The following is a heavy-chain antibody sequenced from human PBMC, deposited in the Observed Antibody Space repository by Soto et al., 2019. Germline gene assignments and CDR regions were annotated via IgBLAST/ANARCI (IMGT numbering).Heavy chain of an antibody. Sequence: GASVKVSCKVSGYTLTELSMHWVRQAPGKGLEWMGGFDPEDGETIYAQKFQGRVTMTKNTSTGTAYMELSSLRFEDTAVYYCAAGSKNPGEYSSSLSAFDIWGQGTMVTVSS. CDR3: AAGSKNPGEYSSSLSAFDI. D-gene: IGHD6-6*01. CDR1: GYTLTELS. CDR2: FDPEDGET. J-gene: IGHJ3*02. V-gene: IGHV1-24*01.